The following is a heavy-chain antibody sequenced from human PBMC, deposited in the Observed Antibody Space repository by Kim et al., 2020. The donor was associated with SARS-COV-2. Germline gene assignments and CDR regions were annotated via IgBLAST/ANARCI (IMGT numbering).Heavy chain of an antibody. CDR1: GGSISSYY. D-gene: IGHD7-27*01. CDR2: IYYSGST. J-gene: IGHJ6*02. CDR3: ARAGESGCVRVLSGMDV. V-gene: IGHV4-59*13. Sequence: SETLSLTCTVSGGSISSYYWSWIRQPPGKGLEWIGYIYYSGSTNYNPSLKSRVTISVDTSKNQFSLQLSSVTAADTAVYYCARAGESGCVRVLSGMDVWGQGTTVTVSS.